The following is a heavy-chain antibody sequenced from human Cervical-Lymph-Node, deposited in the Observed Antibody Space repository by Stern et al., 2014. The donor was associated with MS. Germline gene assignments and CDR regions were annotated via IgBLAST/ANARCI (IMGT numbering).Heavy chain of an antibody. D-gene: IGHD5-18*01. V-gene: IGHV4-4*02. CDR1: GGSISSSNW. Sequence: VQLVQSGPGLVKPSGTLSLTCAVSGGSISSSNWWSWVRQPPRKGLEWIGEIYHSGSTHYNPSLWSRVTISVDKSKNQFSLKLTSLTAADTAVYYCAIKPGYSYGQFDYWGQGTLVTVSS. J-gene: IGHJ4*02. CDR2: IYHSGST. CDR3: AIKPGYSYGQFDY.